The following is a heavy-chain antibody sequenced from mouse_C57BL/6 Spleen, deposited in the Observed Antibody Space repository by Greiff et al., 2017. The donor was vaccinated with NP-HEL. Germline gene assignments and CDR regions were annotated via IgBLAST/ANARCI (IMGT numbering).Heavy chain of an antibody. J-gene: IGHJ2*01. CDR2: IDPETGGT. D-gene: IGHD2-4*01. CDR3: TQDGVLRRGNY. CDR1: GYTFTDYE. V-gene: IGHV1-15*01. Sequence: VQLQQSGAELVRPGASVTLSCKASGYTFTDYEMHWVKQTPVHGLEWIGAIDPETGGTAYNQKFKGKAILTADKSSSTAYMELRSLTSEDSAVYYCTQDGVLRRGNYWGQGTTLTVSS.